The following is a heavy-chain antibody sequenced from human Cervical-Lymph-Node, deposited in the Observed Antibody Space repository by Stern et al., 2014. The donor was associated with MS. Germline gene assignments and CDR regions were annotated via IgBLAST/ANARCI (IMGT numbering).Heavy chain of an antibody. CDR2: IFPGGSDI. V-gene: IGHV5-51*01. Sequence: VQLVESGPEVKRPGESLKISCQASGYTFTSYWIGWVSQMPGKGLEGIGFIFPGGSDIRYSPSFQDQVPIAADKSSSPAYLQWNNLKASATAIYYCARQRYFDYWGQGTLVTVSS. CDR3: ARQRYFDY. J-gene: IGHJ4*02. CDR1: GYTFTSYW.